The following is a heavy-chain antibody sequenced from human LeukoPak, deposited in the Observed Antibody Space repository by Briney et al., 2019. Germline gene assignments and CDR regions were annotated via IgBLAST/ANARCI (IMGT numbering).Heavy chain of an antibody. Sequence: PGGSLRLSCAASGFTFSSYWMSWVRQAPGKGLEWVANIKQDGSGKYYVDSVKGRFTISRDNAKNSLYLQMNSLRAEDTAVYYCARDNKGFGELTFDYWGQGTLVTVSS. J-gene: IGHJ4*02. D-gene: IGHD3-10*01. V-gene: IGHV3-7*01. CDR2: IKQDGSGK. CDR1: GFTFSSYW. CDR3: ARDNKGFGELTFDY.